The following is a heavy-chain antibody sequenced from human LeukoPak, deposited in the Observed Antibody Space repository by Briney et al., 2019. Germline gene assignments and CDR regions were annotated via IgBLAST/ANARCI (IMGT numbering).Heavy chain of an antibody. CDR3: ERSRRGYYEDY. J-gene: IGHJ4*02. V-gene: IGHV3-23*01. CDR2: ISGSGGST. D-gene: IGHD3-22*01. Sequence: GGSLRLSCAASGFTFSSYGMSWVRQAPGKGLEWVSAISGSGGSTYYADSVKGRFTISRDNSKNTLYLQVNSLSAEDTAVYYCERSRRGYYEDYWGQGTLVTVSS. CDR1: GFTFSSYG.